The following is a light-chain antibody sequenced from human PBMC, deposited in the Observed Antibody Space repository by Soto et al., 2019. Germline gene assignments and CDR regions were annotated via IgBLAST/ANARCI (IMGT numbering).Light chain of an antibody. Sequence: ILLTQTPGTLSLSPEERATLSCRASQIVSSTYLAWYQQKPGQAPRLLIYGTSSRATGIPDRFSGSGSGTDFSLTISGLEPEDFAVYSCQQYGSSPTFGGGTKVDIK. V-gene: IGKV3-20*01. CDR1: QIVSSTY. J-gene: IGKJ4*02. CDR3: QQYGSSPT. CDR2: GTS.